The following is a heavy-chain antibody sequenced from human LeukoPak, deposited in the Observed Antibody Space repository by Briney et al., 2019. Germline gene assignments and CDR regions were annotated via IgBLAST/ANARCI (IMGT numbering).Heavy chain of an antibody. V-gene: IGHV4-39*01. CDR3: ARAFGELLSSFDY. CDR2: IYYSGST. J-gene: IGHJ4*02. CDR1: GGSISSYY. Sequence: SETLSLTCTVSGGSISSYYWSWIRQPPGKGLEWIGSIYYSGSTYYNPSLKSRVTISVDTSKNQFSLKLSSVTAADTAVYYCARAFGELLSSFDYWGQGTLVTVSS. D-gene: IGHD3-10*01.